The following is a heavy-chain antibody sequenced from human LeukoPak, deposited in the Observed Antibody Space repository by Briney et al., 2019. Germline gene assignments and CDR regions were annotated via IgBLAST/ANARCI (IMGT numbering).Heavy chain of an antibody. J-gene: IGHJ3*02. CDR2: IYYSGST. CDR3: VRHCSSTSCYVGAFDI. D-gene: IGHD2-2*01. V-gene: IGHV4-39*01. Sequence: PSETLSLTCTVSGGSISSSSYYWGWIRQPPGKGLEWIGSIYYSGSTYYNPSLKSRVTISVDTSKNQFSLKLSSVTAADTAVYYCVRHCSSTSCYVGAFDIWGQGTMVTVSS. CDR1: GGSISSSSYY.